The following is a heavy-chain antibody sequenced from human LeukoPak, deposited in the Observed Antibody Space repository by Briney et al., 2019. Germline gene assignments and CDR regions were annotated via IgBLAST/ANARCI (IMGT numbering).Heavy chain of an antibody. CDR3: ARDDGLFDY. CDR2: ISGSAGST. Sequence: GGSLRLSCAASGFTFNNYAMSWVRQAPGKGLEWVSVISGSAGSTYYADSVKGRFTISRDNAKDSLYLQMNSLRAEDTAVYYCARDDGLFDYWGQGTLVTVSS. CDR1: GFTFNNYA. V-gene: IGHV3-23*01. J-gene: IGHJ4*02.